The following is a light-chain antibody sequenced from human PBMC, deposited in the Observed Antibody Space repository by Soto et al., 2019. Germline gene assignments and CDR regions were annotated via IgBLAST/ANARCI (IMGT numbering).Light chain of an antibody. Sequence: IVITQATTTPSLSSGEKAPLPFRASQNIYSNIAWYQQRPGQAPRLLIYRASTRATGVPARFSGSGSGTEFTLTISSLQPDDFATYYCQHYNSYSEAFGQGTKV. J-gene: IGKJ1*01. V-gene: IGKV3-15*01. CDR2: RAS. CDR3: QHYNSYSEA. CDR1: QNIYSN.